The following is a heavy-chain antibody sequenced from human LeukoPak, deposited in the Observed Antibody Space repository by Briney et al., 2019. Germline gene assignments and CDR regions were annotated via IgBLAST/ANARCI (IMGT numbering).Heavy chain of an antibody. V-gene: IGHV4-34*01. CDR3: ARGNDTATYYYYGMDV. CDR2: INHSGST. D-gene: IGHD3-22*01. CDR1: GGSFSGYY. Sequence: SETLSLTCAVYGGSFSGYYRSWIRQPPGKGLEWIGEINHSGSTNYNPSLKSRVTISVDTPKNQFSLKLSSVTAADTAVYYCARGNDTATYYYYGMDVWGQGTTVTVSS. J-gene: IGHJ6*02.